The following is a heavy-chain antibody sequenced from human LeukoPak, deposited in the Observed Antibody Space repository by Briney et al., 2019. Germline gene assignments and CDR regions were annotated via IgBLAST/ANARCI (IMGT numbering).Heavy chain of an antibody. J-gene: IGHJ3*02. Sequence: KPSQTLSLTCTVSGGSISSGGYYWSWIRQHPGKGLEWIGYIYYSGSTYYNPSLKSRVTISVDTSKNQFSLKLNSVTAADTAVYYCAGAVEQLFAAFDIWGQGTMVTVSS. CDR3: AGAVEQLFAAFDI. CDR1: GGSISSGGYY. CDR2: IYYSGST. V-gene: IGHV4-31*03. D-gene: IGHD6-6*01.